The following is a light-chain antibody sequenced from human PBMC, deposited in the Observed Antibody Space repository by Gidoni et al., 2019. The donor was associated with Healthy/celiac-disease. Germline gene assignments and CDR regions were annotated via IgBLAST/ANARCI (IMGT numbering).Light chain of an antibody. CDR3: QQYDNLPPGGT. CDR2: DAS. V-gene: IGKV1-33*01. J-gene: IGKJ1*01. CDR1: QDISNY. Sequence: DIQMTQSPSSLSASVGDRVTITCQASQDISNYLNWYQQKPGKAPKLLIYDASNLETGVPSRFSGSGSGTDFTFTISSLQPEDIATYYCQQYDNLPPGGTFXQXTKVEIK.